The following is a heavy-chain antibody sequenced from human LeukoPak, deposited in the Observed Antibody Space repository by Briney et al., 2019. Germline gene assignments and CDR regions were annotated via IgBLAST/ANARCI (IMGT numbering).Heavy chain of an antibody. CDR3: ASYLRSRGTAFDI. J-gene: IGHJ3*02. CDR2: FDPEDGET. V-gene: IGHV1-24*01. Sequence: GASVKVSCKVSGYTLTELSMHWVRQAPGKGLEWMGGFDPEDGETIYAQKFQGRVTMTEDTSTDTAYMEMSSLRSEDTAVYYCASYLRSRGTAFDIWGQGTMVTVSS. CDR1: GYTLTELS. D-gene: IGHD1-1*01.